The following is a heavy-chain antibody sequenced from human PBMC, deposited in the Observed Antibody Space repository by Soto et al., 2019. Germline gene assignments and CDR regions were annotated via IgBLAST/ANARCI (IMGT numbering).Heavy chain of an antibody. J-gene: IGHJ3*02. Sequence: QVQLVQSGAEVKKPGASVKVSCKASGYTFTSYDINWVRQATGQGLEWMGWMNPNSGNTGYAQKFQGRVTMTRNTSISTAYMELSSLRSEDTAVYYCARGGLNDYGDYDAFDIWGQGTMVTVSS. CDR2: MNPNSGNT. D-gene: IGHD4-17*01. CDR3: ARGGLNDYGDYDAFDI. CDR1: GYTFTSYD. V-gene: IGHV1-8*01.